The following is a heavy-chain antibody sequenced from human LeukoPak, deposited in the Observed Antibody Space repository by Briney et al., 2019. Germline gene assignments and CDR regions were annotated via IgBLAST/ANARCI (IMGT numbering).Heavy chain of an antibody. CDR3: ARDLTMVRGLYPNTDAFDI. V-gene: IGHV4-59*01. CDR2: IYYSGST. Sequence: KASETLSLTCTVSGGSISSYYWSWIRQPPGKGLEWIGYIYYSGSTNYNPSLKSRVTISVDTSKNQFSLKLSSVTAADTAVYYCARDLTMVRGLYPNTDAFDIWGQGTMVTVSS. J-gene: IGHJ3*02. D-gene: IGHD3-10*01. CDR1: GGSISSYY.